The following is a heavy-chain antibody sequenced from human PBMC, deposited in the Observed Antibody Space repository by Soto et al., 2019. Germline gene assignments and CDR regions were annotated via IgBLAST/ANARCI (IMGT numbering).Heavy chain of an antibody. CDR1: GFTFSSYR. Sequence: EVQLVDSGGGLVQPGGSLRLSCAATGFTFSSYRMSWVRQAPGKGLEWVANIKRDGSEKYYVDSVKGRFTISRDNPKNSLYLQMNSLRAADTAVYYCARVVGAPNWFDPWGQGTLVTVSS. D-gene: IGHD1-26*01. V-gene: IGHV3-7*04. J-gene: IGHJ5*02. CDR3: ARVVGAPNWFDP. CDR2: IKRDGSEK.